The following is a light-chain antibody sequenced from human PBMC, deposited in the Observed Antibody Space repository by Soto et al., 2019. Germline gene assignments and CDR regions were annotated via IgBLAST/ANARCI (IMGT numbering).Light chain of an antibody. J-gene: IGLJ1*01. Sequence: SYELTQPPSVSVSPGQTASITCSGDDLGDKYACWYQQKPGQSPVLVIYQDTKRPSGIPERFSGSTSGNTATLTISGTQAMDEADYYCQAWDSSTAPYVFGTGTKVTVL. CDR3: QAWDSSTAPYV. CDR1: DLGDKY. V-gene: IGLV3-1*01. CDR2: QDT.